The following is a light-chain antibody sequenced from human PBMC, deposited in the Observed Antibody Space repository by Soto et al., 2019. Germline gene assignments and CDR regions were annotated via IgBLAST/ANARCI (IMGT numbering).Light chain of an antibody. CDR1: QSVTSNY. Sequence: EIVLTQSPGTLSLSPGERATLSFRASQSVTSNYLAWYQQKPGQAPRLLLFGASIRDTGIPVRFSGSGSGTDFTLTITRLEPEDFAVYYCHQYGSSPGTFGQGTKVDI. CDR3: HQYGSSPGT. CDR2: GAS. V-gene: IGKV3-20*01. J-gene: IGKJ1*01.